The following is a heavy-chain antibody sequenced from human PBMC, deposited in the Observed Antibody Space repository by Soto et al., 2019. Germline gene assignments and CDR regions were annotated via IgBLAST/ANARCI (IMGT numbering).Heavy chain of an antibody. CDR1: GYTFSNYG. CDR2: ISLYSDGT. J-gene: IGHJ5*02. Sequence: QVQLVQSGGEVKRPGASVKVSCKTSGYTFSNYGITWVRQAPGQPLEWLGWISLYSDGTNYAQKFQGRVSMTTDTSTTTAYRDLRSLRSADTAVYCCARVVPGAAAWFGPWGQGTLVTVSS. CDR3: ARVVPGAAAWFGP. D-gene: IGHD2-2*01. V-gene: IGHV1-18*01.